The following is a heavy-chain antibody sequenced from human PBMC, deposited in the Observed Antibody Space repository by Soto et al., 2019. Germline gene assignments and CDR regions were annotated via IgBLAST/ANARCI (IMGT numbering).Heavy chain of an antibody. J-gene: IGHJ5*02. CDR1: GFTFSSYS. CDR3: ARVDSSSSGTNWFDP. Sequence: GESLKISCAASGFTFSSYSMNWVRQAPGKGLEWVSSISSSSSYIYYADSVKGRFTISRDNAKNSLYLQMNSLRAEDTAVYYCARVDSSSSGTNWFDPWGQGTLVTVSS. CDR2: ISSSSSYI. D-gene: IGHD6-6*01. V-gene: IGHV3-21*01.